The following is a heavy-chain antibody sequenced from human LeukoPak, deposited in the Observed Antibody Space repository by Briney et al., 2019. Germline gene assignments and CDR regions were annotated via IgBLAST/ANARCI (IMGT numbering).Heavy chain of an antibody. CDR3: TANFDY. Sequence: LSGGSLSLSCAASGFTFSTYWMHWVRQVPGKGLVWVSRINSDETRINYADSVKGRFTISRDNAKNMLYLHMNSLRAEDTAVYYCTANFDYWGQGTRVTVSS. CDR2: INSDETRI. J-gene: IGHJ4*02. CDR1: GFTFSTYW. V-gene: IGHV3-74*01.